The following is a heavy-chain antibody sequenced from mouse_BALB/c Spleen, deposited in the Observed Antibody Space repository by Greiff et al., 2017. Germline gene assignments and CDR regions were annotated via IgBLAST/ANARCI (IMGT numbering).Heavy chain of an antibody. D-gene: IGHD2-1*01. CDR1: GYTFTSYT. J-gene: IGHJ3*01. CDR3: AREDGNKRWFAY. Sequence: VQLKQSGAELARPGASVKMSCKASGYTFTSYTMHWVKQRPGQGLEWIGYINPSSGYTNYNQKFKDKATLTADKSSSTAYMQLSSLTSEDSAVYYCAREDGNKRWFAYWGQGTLVTVSA. V-gene: IGHV1-4*01. CDR2: INPSSGYT.